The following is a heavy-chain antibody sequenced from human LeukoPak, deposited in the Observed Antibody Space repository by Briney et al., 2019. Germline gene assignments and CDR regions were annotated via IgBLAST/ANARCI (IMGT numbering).Heavy chain of an antibody. D-gene: IGHD3-10*01. CDR3: AGGGSGSLTSLDY. J-gene: IGHJ4*02. Sequence: GGSLRLSCAASGFTFSNYWMGWVRQAPGKGLEWVSVISYDDGSNKYYADSVKGRFTISRDNSKNTLYLQMNSLRAEDTAVYYCAGGGSGSLTSLDYWGQGTLVTVSS. V-gene: IGHV3-30-3*01. CDR1: GFTFSNYW. CDR2: ISYDDGSNK.